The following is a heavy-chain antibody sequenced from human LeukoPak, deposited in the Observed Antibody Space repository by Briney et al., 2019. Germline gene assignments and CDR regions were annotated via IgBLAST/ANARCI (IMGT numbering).Heavy chain of an antibody. CDR1: GFTFSSYA. Sequence: GGSLGLSCAASGFTFSSYAMHWVRQAPGKGLEYVSAISSNGGSTYYANSVKGRFTISRDNSKNTLYLQMGSLRAEDMAVYYCASSLTGYSSSWPYYFDYWGQGTLVTVSS. V-gene: IGHV3-64*01. CDR3: ASSLTGYSSSWPYYFDY. CDR2: ISSNGGST. J-gene: IGHJ4*02. D-gene: IGHD6-13*01.